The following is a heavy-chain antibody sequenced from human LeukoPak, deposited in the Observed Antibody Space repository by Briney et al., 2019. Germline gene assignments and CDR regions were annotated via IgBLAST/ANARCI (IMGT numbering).Heavy chain of an antibody. V-gene: IGHV3-30-3*01. CDR2: ISHDGSNQ. J-gene: IGHJ4*01. CDR1: GFTFTYYA. D-gene: IGHD3-10*01. Sequence: PRGSLPVSFAVSGFTFTYYAMHWVRQAPGKGLEWVAVISHDGSNQQYADSVKGQVTISRDNSKSTLYLQMDSLRAGDTAVYYCARQCETGSWYFDYWG. CDR3: ARQCETGSWYFDY.